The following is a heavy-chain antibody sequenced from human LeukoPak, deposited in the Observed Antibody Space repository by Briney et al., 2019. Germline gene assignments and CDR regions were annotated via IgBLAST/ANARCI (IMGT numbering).Heavy chain of an antibody. V-gene: IGHV3-23*01. CDR1: RFTFSSYA. CDR2: ISGSGGST. CDR3: ARGSSSWDDAFDI. D-gene: IGHD6-6*01. Sequence: GGSLRLSCAASRFTFSSYAMSWVRQAPGKGLEWVSAISGSGGSTYYADSVKGRFTISRDNSKNTLYLQMNSLRAEDTAVYYCARGSSSWDDAFDIWGQGTMVTVSS. J-gene: IGHJ3*02.